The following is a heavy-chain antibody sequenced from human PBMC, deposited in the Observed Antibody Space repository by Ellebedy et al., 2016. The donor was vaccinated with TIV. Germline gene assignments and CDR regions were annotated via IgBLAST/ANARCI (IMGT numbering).Heavy chain of an antibody. Sequence: GESLKISXAASGFTFSSYAMSWVRQAPGKGLEWVSAISGSGGSTYYADSVKGRFTISRDNSKNTLYLQMNSLRAEDTAFYYCAKDISPGIVGANDYWGQGTLVTVSS. V-gene: IGHV3-23*01. D-gene: IGHD1-26*01. J-gene: IGHJ4*02. CDR2: ISGSGGST. CDR1: GFTFSSYA. CDR3: AKDISPGIVGANDY.